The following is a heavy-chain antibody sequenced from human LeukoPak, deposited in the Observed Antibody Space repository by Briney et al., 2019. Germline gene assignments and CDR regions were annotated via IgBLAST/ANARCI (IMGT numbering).Heavy chain of an antibody. CDR2: IYYSGNT. CDR1: GGSISGYY. V-gene: IGHV4-59*01. J-gene: IGHJ6*02. D-gene: IGHD5-18*01. Sequence: SETLSLTCTVSGGSISGYYWSWIRQPPGKGLEWIGYIYYSGNTNYNPSLKSRVALSVDTSTNQLFLKLSSVTAADTAVYYCARGWDTGYSYYGMDVWGPGTTVTVSS. CDR3: ARGWDTGYSYYGMDV.